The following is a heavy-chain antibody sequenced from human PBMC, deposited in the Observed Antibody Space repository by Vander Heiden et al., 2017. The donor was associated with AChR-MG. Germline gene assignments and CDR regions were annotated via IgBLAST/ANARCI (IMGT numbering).Heavy chain of an antibody. CDR2: INAGNGNT. V-gene: IGHV1-3*01. Sequence: QVQLVQSGAEVKKPGASVKVSCKASGYTFTSYAMHWVPQTPGQRLEWMGWINAGNGNTKYSQKFQGRVTITRDTSASTAYMELSSLRSEDTAVYYCARDWVVVVPAAMPTNWFDPWGQGTLVTVSS. CDR3: ARDWVVVVPAAMPTNWFDP. D-gene: IGHD2-2*01. J-gene: IGHJ5*02. CDR1: GYTFTSYA.